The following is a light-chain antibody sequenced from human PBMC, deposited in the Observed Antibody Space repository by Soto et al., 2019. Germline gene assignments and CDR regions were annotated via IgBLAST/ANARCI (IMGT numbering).Light chain of an antibody. CDR3: QQVKRSPLT. V-gene: IGKV1-9*01. CDR1: EDISSY. J-gene: IGKJ4*01. Sequence: DIQLTQSPSFLSASVGDRVSITCRASEDISSYLAWYQRKPGKAPKVLISGASTLQSVVPSSFSGSGSGTELTLTISSLQPEDCATYYCQQVKRSPLTFGGGTKVQIK. CDR2: GAS.